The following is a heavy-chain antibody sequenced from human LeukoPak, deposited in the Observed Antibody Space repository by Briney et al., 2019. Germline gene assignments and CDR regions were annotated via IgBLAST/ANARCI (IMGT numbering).Heavy chain of an antibody. CDR2: IIPIFGTA. Sequence: SVKVSCKASGGTFSSYAISWVRQAPGQGLEWMGGIIPIFGTANYAQKFQGRVTITADKSTSTAYMELSSLRSEDAAVYYCARGGSYYYYYMDVWGKGTTVTVSS. CDR3: ARGGSYYYYYMDV. V-gene: IGHV1-69*06. CDR1: GGTFSSYA. D-gene: IGHD2-15*01. J-gene: IGHJ6*03.